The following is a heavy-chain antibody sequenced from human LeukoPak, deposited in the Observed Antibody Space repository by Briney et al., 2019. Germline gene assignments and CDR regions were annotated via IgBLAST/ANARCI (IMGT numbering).Heavy chain of an antibody. CDR1: GFTFSSFA. J-gene: IGHJ4*02. CDR3: AKSMSLVVVPAAMDYFDY. V-gene: IGHV3-30-3*02. CDR2: ISYDGINK. D-gene: IGHD2-2*01. Sequence: GGSLRLSCAASGFTFSSFAMHWVRQAPGKGLEWVAVISYDGINKYYADSVKGRFTISRDNSKNTLYLQMNSLRAEDTAVYYCAKSMSLVVVPAAMDYFDYWGQGTLVTVSS.